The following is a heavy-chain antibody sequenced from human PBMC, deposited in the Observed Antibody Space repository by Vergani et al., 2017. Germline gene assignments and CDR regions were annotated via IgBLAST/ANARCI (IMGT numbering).Heavy chain of an antibody. CDR2: VSFRGDT. J-gene: IGHJ4*02. Sequence: QVKLQESGPGLVKPSETLSLTCTVSGASVNSYYWSWIRQPPGKGLEWMGYVSFRGDTLYDPSVKGRMTISLNTSSNQFSLYLTSVTAADTAVYYCARTIVGATPLFDYWGQGTLVTVSS. CDR3: ARTIVGATPLFDY. D-gene: IGHD1-26*01. CDR1: GASVNSYY. V-gene: IGHV4-59*02.